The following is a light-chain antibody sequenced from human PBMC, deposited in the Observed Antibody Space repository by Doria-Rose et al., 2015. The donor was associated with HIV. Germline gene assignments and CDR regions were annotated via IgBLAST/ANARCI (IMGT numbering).Light chain of an antibody. J-gene: IGLJ1*01. CDR1: SSDVGACNY. CDR2: EVS. CDR3: CSYTTISTYV. V-gene: IGLV2-14*01. Sequence: QSALTQPASVSGSPGQSITISCIGSSSDVGACNYVSWYQQHPGKAPKLMIYEVSNRPSGVSDRFSGSKSGNTASLTISGLQAEDEADYYCCSYTTISTYVFGAGTQVTVL.